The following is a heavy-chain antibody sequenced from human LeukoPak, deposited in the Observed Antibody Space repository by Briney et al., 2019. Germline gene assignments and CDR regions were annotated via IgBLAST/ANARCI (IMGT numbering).Heavy chain of an antibody. CDR1: GFTFSSYW. V-gene: IGHV3-7*01. CDR2: IKQDGSEK. J-gene: IGHJ4*02. CDR3: ARDKILGATHFDY. Sequence: PGGSLRLSCAASGFTFSSYWMSWVRQAPGKGLEWVANIKQDGSEKYYVDSVEGRFTISRDNAKTSLYLQMNSLRAEDTAVYYCARDKILGATHFDYWGQGTLVTVSS. D-gene: IGHD1-26*01.